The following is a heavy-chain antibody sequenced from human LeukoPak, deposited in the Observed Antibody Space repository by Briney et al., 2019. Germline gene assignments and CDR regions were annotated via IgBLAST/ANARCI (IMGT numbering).Heavy chain of an antibody. D-gene: IGHD1-14*01. Sequence: PSETLSLTCTVSGGSISSGGYYWSWIRQHPGKGPEWIGYIYYSGSTYYNPSLKSRVTISVDTSKNQFSLKLSSVTAADTAVYYCARQTPFLTLDYWGQGTLVAVSS. J-gene: IGHJ4*02. CDR1: GGSISSGGYY. CDR3: ARQTPFLTLDY. V-gene: IGHV4-31*03. CDR2: IYYSGST.